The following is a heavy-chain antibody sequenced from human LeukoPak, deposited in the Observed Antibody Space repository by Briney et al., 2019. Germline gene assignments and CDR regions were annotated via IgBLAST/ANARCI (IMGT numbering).Heavy chain of an antibody. V-gene: IGHV1-8*01. CDR1: GYTFTSYD. J-gene: IGHJ4*02. CDR3: ARRGRASEIDY. D-gene: IGHD1-14*01. CDR2: MNPNSGNT. Sequence: GASVKVSCKASGYTFTSYDINWVRQATGQELEWMGWMNPNSGNTGYAQKFQGRVIMTRNTSISTAYMELSSLRYEDTAVYYCARRGRASEIDYWGQGTLVTVSS.